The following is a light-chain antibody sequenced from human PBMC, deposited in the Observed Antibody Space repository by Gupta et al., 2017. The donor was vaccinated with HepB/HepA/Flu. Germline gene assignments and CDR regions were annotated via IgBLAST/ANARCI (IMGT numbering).Light chain of an antibody. CDR2: IDN. V-gene: IGLV1-44*01. J-gene: IGLJ2*01. CDR1: SPNIVSNT. Sequence: SVLTQPPSASGTPGQRVTISCSGSSPNIVSNTVSWYQQLPGTAPKLLIYIDNQRPSGVPDRFSGSKSGTSASMAISGLQAEDEADYYCAAGDDSLSGVVFGGGTKLTVL. CDR3: AAGDDSLSGVV.